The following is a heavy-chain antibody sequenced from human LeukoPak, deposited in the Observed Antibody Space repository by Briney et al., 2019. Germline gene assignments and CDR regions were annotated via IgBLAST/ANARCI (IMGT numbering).Heavy chain of an antibody. D-gene: IGHD6-19*01. CDR2: ISSSGNAI. Sequence: PGGSLRLSCAASGFPFSSYEMNWVRQAPGKGLEWVSYISSSGNAIYYADSVKGRFTISRDNAKNSLYLQMNSLRAEDTAVCYCARGRAVDYWGQGTLVTVSS. CDR1: GFPFSSYE. V-gene: IGHV3-48*03. CDR3: ARGRAVDY. J-gene: IGHJ4*02.